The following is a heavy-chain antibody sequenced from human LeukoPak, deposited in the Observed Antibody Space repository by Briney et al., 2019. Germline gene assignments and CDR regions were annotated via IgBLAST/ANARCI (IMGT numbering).Heavy chain of an antibody. D-gene: IGHD6-19*01. CDR2: IYTSGST. J-gene: IGHJ4*02. CDR3: ARAGGSVGWYGTIDS. Sequence: SETLSLTCTVSGGSISSGSDYWSWIRQPAGKGLEWIGHIYTSGSTSYNPSLQSRVTISVDTSKHQFSLKVTSVTAADTAVYYCARAGGSVGWYGTIDSWGQGTLVTASS. V-gene: IGHV4-61*09. CDR1: GGSISSGSDY.